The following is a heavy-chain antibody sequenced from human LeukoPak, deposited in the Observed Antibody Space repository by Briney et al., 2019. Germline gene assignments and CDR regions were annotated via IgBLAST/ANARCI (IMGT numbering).Heavy chain of an antibody. V-gene: IGHV3-48*03. CDR1: GFTFSSYE. CDR3: ARVMEWLQIDY. J-gene: IGHJ4*02. D-gene: IGHD5-12*01. CDR2: ISSSGSTI. Sequence: GGSLRLSCAASGFTFSSYEMNWVRQAPGKGREWASYISSSGSTIYYADSVKGRFTISRDNAKNSLYLQMNSLRAEDTAVYYCARVMEWLQIDYWGQGTLVTVSS.